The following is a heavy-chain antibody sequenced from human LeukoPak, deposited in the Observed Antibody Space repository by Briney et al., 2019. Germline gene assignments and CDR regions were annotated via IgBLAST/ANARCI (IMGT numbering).Heavy chain of an antibody. CDR2: IYSGDSDA. V-gene: IGHV5-51*01. Sequence: GESLKISCNGSGYSFTSYWIGWVRPMPGKGLEWRGIIYSGDSDARYSPSFQGQVTISADKSINTAYLQWSSLKTSDTAMYYCARLGYYYDSSGYYFFDYWGQGTLVTVSS. J-gene: IGHJ4*02. CDR1: GYSFTSYW. D-gene: IGHD3-22*01. CDR3: ARLGYYYDSSGYYFFDY.